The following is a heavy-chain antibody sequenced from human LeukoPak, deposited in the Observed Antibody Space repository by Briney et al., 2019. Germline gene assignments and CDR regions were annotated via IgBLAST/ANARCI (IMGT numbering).Heavy chain of an antibody. CDR1: GYTFTSYG. J-gene: IGHJ6*03. Sequence: ASVKVSCKASGYTFTSYGISWVRQAPGQGLEWMGWISAYNGNTNYAQKLQGRVTMTTDTSTSTAYMELRSLRSDDTAVYYCARVGGNSGVYYYYYMDVWGKGTTVTVSS. V-gene: IGHV1-18*01. CDR2: ISAYNGNT. CDR3: ARVGGNSGVYYYYYMDV. D-gene: IGHD4-23*01.